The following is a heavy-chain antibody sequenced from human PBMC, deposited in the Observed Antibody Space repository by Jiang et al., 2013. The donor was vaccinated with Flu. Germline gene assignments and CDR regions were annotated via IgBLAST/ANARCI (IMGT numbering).Heavy chain of an antibody. D-gene: IGHD4-17*01. CDR3: ARRTSDHGDRYYYMDV. CDR2: IDPSDSYS. Sequence: GAEVKKPGESLRISCKGSGYDFSKYWITWVRQMPGTGLEWVGRIDPSDSYSNSRPSLQGHVTISADKSISTVYLQWGSLRASDSAVYYCARRTSDHGDRYYYMDVWGKGTTVTVSS. V-gene: IGHV5-10-1*01. CDR1: GYDFSKYW. J-gene: IGHJ6*03.